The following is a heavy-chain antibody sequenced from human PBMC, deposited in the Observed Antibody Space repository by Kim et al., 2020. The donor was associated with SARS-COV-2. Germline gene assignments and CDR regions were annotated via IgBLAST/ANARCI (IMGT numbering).Heavy chain of an antibody. CDR3: ARDRHYYDSSGYYYPPDYCCSMDV. J-gene: IGHJ6*02. Sequence: GGSLRLSCAASGFTFSSYGMHWVRQAPGKGLEWVAVIWYDGSNKYYADSVKGRFTISRDNSKNTLYLQMNSLRAEDTAVYYCARDRHYYDSSGYYYPPDYCCSMDVWGQGTPVTVSS. CDR1: GFTFSSYG. D-gene: IGHD3-22*01. CDR2: IWYDGSNK. V-gene: IGHV3-33*01.